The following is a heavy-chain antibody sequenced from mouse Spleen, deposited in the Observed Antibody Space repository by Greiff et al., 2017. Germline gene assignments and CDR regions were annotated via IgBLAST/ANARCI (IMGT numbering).Heavy chain of an antibody. CDR1: GYSFTGYY. CDR3: ARFDYDGYYYAMDY. V-gene: IGHV1-42*01. J-gene: IGHJ4*01. D-gene: IGHD2-4*01. CDR2: INPSTGGT. Sequence: DVQLQESGPELVKPGASVKISCKASGYSFTGYYMNWVKQSPEKSLEWIGEINPSTGGTTYNQKFKAKATLTVDKSSSTAYMQLKSLTSEDSAVYYCARFDYDGYYYAMDYWGQGTSVTVSS.